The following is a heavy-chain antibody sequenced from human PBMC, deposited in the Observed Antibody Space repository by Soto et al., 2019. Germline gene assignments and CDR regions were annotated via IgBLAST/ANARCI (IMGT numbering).Heavy chain of an antibody. J-gene: IGHJ6*02. CDR3: ARSQGSSTSLEIYYYYYYGMDV. V-gene: IGHV1-69*01. CDR2: IIPISGTA. CDR1: GGTFSSYA. Sequence: QVQLVQSGAEVKKPGSSVKVSCKASGGTFSSYAISWVRQAPGQGLEWMGGIIPISGTANYAQKFQGRVTITADESTSNAYMELSSLRSDDTAVYYCARSQGSSTSLEIYYYYYYGMDVWGQGTTVTVSS. D-gene: IGHD2-2*01.